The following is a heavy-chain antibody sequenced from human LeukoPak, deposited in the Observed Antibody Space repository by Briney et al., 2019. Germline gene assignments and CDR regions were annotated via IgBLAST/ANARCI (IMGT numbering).Heavy chain of an antibody. CDR3: ARDPGVATTNYYYYYGMDV. Sequence: ASVKVSCKASGYTFTSYAMHWVRQAPGQRLEWMGWINAGNGNTKYSQKFQGRVTITRDTSASTAYMEPSSLRSEDTAVYYCARDPGVATTNYYYYYGMDVWGQGTTVTVSS. J-gene: IGHJ6*02. CDR2: INAGNGNT. V-gene: IGHV1-3*01. D-gene: IGHD5-12*01. CDR1: GYTFTSYA.